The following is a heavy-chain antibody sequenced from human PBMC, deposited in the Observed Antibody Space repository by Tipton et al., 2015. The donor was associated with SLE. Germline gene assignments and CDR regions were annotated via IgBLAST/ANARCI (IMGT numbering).Heavy chain of an antibody. V-gene: IGHV4-4*07. CDR2: IYTSGAT. J-gene: IGHJ5*02. CDR1: GVSISSSY. D-gene: IGHD3-9*01. CDR3: ARGSILTGQPKWFDP. Sequence: TLSLTCNVSGVSISSSYWSWIRQPAGKGLEWIGRIYTSGATDDNPSLKSRVTMSVDMSKNQIFLKMTSVTAADTALYFCARGSILTGQPKWFDPWGQGILVTVAS.